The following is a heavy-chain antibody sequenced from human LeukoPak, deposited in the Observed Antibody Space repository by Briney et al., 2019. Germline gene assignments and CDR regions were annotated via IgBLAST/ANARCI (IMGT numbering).Heavy chain of an antibody. CDR1: GGSISSYY. V-gene: IGHV4-59*08. CDR2: IYYSGST. Sequence: SETLSLTCTVSGGSISSYYWSWIRQPPGKGLEWIGNIYYSGSTNYNPSLRSRVTISVDTSKNQFSLELNSVTAADTAVYYCARHRDHINDFWGQGTLVTVSS. D-gene: IGHD2-21*01. CDR3: ARHRDHINDF. J-gene: IGHJ4*02.